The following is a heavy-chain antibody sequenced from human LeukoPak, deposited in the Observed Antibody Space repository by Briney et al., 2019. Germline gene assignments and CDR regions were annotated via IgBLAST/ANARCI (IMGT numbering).Heavy chain of an antibody. CDR2: IYPSDSDT. CDR3: ARQTDAFDI. J-gene: IGHJ3*02. V-gene: IGHV5-51*01. CDR1: GYTFNGFW. Sequence: PGESLKISCKGSGYTFNGFWIAWVRQMPGKGLEWMGIIYPSDSDTKYRPSVQGQVTISADRSINTAYLQWSSLKASDTAMYYCARQTDAFDIWGQGTMVTVSS.